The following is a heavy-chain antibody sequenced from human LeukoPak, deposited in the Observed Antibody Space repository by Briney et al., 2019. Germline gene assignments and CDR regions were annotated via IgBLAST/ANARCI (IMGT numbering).Heavy chain of an antibody. CDR2: IKQDGSEK. Sequence: GGSLRLSCAASGFTFSSYWMSWVRQAPGKGLEWVANIKQDGSEKYYVDSVKGRFTISRDNAKNSLYLQMNSLRAEDTAVYYCAREEYCSRTSCYDYWGQGTLVTVSS. CDR3: AREEYCSRTSCYDY. V-gene: IGHV3-7*03. D-gene: IGHD2-2*01. J-gene: IGHJ4*02. CDR1: GFTFSSYW.